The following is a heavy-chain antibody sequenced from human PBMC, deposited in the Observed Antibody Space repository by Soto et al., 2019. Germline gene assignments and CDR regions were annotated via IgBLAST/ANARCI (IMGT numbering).Heavy chain of an antibody. J-gene: IGHJ6*02. V-gene: IGHV1-18*01. CDR1: GYTFTSYG. CDR3: ARDRGAYGMAV. CDR2: ISAYNGNT. Sequence: QVQLVQSGAEVKKPGASVKVSCKASGYTFTSYGISWVRQAPGQGLEWMGWISAYNGNTNYAQKLQGRVTMTTDTTTSTVYMELRSLRSDDPAVYYCARDRGAYGMAVWGQGTTVPVSS.